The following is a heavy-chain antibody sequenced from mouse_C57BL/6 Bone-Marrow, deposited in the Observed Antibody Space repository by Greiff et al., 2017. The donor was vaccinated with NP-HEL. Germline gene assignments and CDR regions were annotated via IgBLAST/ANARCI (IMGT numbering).Heavy chain of an antibody. D-gene: IGHD1-1*01. V-gene: IGHV1-81*01. CDR1: GYTFTSYG. CDR2: IYPRSGNT. CDR3: ARRISYYPYAMDY. J-gene: IGHJ4*01. Sequence: VQRVESGAELARPGASVKLSCKASGYTFTSYGISWVKQRTGQGLEWIGEIYPRSGNTYYNEKFKGKATLTADKSSSTAYMELRSLTSEDSAVYFCARRISYYPYAMDYWGQGTSVTVSS.